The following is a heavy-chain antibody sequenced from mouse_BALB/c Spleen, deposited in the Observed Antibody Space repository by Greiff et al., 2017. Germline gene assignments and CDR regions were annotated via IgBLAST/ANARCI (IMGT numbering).Heavy chain of an antibody. D-gene: IGHD1-1*01. J-gene: IGHJ2*01. CDR2: IDTSDSYT. CDR1: GYTFTDYW. Sequence: VQLQQPGAELVMPGASVKMSCKASGYTFTDYWMHWVKQRPGQGLEWIGAIDTSDSYTSYNQKFKGKATLTVDESSSTAYMQLSSLTSEDSAVYYCARFITTVVADYWGQGTTLTVSS. CDR3: ARFITTVVADY. V-gene: IGHV1-69*01.